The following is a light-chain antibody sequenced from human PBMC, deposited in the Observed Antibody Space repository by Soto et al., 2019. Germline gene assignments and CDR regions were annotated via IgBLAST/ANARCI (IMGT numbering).Light chain of an antibody. CDR1: QSISGW. CDR2: DAS. J-gene: IGKJ1*01. Sequence: DIQMTQSPSTLSASVGDRVTITCRASQSISGWLAWYQQKPGKAPKLLIYDASSLESGVPSGFSGSGSGTEFTLTISSLQPEDFATYYCLQDYNYPWTFGQGTKVDIK. V-gene: IGKV1-5*01. CDR3: LQDYNYPWT.